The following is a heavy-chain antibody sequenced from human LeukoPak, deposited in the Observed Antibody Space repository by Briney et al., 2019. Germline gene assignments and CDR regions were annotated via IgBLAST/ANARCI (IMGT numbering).Heavy chain of an antibody. CDR2: INLNGGST. CDR3: ARVSGSYYDGYYFDH. D-gene: IGHD1-26*01. CDR1: RFTFDDYG. J-gene: IGHJ4*02. Sequence: GGSLRLSCSASRFTFDDYGMSWVRQAPGKGLEGVSGINLNGGSTGYADSVEGRFTISRYNAKNSLYLQMNSLRAEDTALYYCARVSGSYYDGYYFDHWGRGTLVSV. V-gene: IGHV3-20*04.